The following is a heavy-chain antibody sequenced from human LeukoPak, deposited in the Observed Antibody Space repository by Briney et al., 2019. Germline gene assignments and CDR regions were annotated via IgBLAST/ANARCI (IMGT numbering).Heavy chain of an antibody. CDR3: ALRRRYDILTGYSY. J-gene: IGHJ4*02. CDR1: GFTFSSYG. CDR2: ISGSGGST. Sequence: GGTLRLSCAASGFTFSSYGMSWVRQAPGKGLEWVSAISGSGGSTYYADSVKGRFTISRDNPKNTLYLQMNSLRAEDTAVYYCALRRRYDILTGYSYWGQGTLVTVSS. V-gene: IGHV3-23*01. D-gene: IGHD3-9*01.